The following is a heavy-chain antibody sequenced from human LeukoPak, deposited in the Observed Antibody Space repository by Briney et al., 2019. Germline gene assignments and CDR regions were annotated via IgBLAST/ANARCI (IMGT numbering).Heavy chain of an antibody. CDR3: ARDKSYDSSGYPGY. Sequence: GRSLRLSCAASGFTFSSYAMHWVRQAPGKGLEWVAVISYDGSNKYYADSVKGRFTISRDNSKNTLYLQMNSLRAEDTAVYYCARDKSYDSSGYPGYWGQGTLVTVSS. D-gene: IGHD3-22*01. CDR1: GFTFSSYA. CDR2: ISYDGSNK. J-gene: IGHJ4*02. V-gene: IGHV3-30*04.